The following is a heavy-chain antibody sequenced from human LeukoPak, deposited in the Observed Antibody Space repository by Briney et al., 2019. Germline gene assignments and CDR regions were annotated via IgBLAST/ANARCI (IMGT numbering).Heavy chain of an antibody. CDR2: IKQDGSQK. CDR1: GFTFSDYW. V-gene: IGHV3-7*01. D-gene: IGHD3-10*01. CDR3: AKEVGGSGSF. J-gene: IGHJ4*02. Sequence: GGSLRLSCAASGFTFSDYWMTWVRQAPGKGLEWVANIKQDGSQKYYVDSVKGRFTISRDNAKDSLYLQMNSLRAEDTAVYYCAKEVGGSGSFWGQGTLVTVSS.